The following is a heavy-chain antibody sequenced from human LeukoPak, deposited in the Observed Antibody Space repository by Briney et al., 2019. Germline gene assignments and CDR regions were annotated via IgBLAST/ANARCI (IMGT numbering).Heavy chain of an antibody. Sequence: GGSLRLSCAASGFTFASYGMPWVRQAPGTGLKWVTFIRSDGSNKYYADSVKGRFTISRDNSKNSLYLQMNSLRAEDTAVYYCAREIAVAGTFDYWGQGTLVTVSS. D-gene: IGHD6-19*01. V-gene: IGHV3-30*02. CDR3: AREIAVAGTFDY. CDR2: IRSDGSNK. CDR1: GFTFASYG. J-gene: IGHJ4*02.